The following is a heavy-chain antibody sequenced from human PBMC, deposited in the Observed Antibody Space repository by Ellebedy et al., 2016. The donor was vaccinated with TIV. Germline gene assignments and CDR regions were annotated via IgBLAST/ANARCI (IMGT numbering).Heavy chain of an antibody. CDR2: ISGSSRAI. CDR3: ARDQETGITVVVVDRFDS. D-gene: IGHD3-22*01. V-gene: IGHV3-48*02. CDR1: GFTFSTYS. Sequence: PGGFLRLSCAASGFTFSTYSMSWVRQAPGKGLEWLSYISGSSRAIRYADSVKGRFTISRDNAKNLLYLQMNSLRDEDTAVYYCARDQETGITVVVVDRFDSWGQGTQVTVSS. J-gene: IGHJ4*02.